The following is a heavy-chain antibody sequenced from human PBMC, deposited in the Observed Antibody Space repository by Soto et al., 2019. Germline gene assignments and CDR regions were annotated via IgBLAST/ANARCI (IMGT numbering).Heavy chain of an antibody. D-gene: IGHD7-27*01. CDR2: IYNNGNT. J-gene: IGHJ4*02. CDR1: GGSVSSVKYF. Sequence: SETLSLTCNVSGGSVSSVKYFWSWIRQPPGKGLEWIAYIYNNGNTNYNPSLKSRATISVDTPKNQCSLKLTSVTAADSAVYFCARTVMPVGNLAAFDHWGQGXLVTVSS. CDR3: ARTVMPVGNLAAFDH. V-gene: IGHV4-61*01.